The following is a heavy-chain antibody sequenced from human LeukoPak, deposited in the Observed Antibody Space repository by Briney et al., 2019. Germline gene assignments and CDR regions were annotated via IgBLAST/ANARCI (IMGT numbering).Heavy chain of an antibody. CDR3: AIPPWASPKASIAAR. CDR1: GFTFSSYA. Sequence: PGGSLRLSCAASGFTFSSYAMSWVRQAPGKGLEWVSAISGSGGSTYYADSVKGRFTISRDNSKNTLYLQMSSLRAEDTAVYYCAIPPWASPKASIAARWGQGTLVTVSS. D-gene: IGHD6-6*01. J-gene: IGHJ4*02. V-gene: IGHV3-23*01. CDR2: ISGSGGST.